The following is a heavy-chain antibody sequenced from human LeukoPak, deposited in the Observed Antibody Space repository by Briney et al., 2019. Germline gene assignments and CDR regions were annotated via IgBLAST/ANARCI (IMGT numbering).Heavy chain of an antibody. J-gene: IGHJ4*02. D-gene: IGHD1-26*01. V-gene: IGHV3-66*02. CDR3: VRVSCELHLDY. Sequence: GGSLRLSCAASVFTVSSNYMSWVREAPGKGLEWASVIYSGGSTYYTDSVKGRFTISRDNSKNTLYLQMNSPRAEDTAVYYCVRVSCELHLDYWGQGTLVTASS. CDR1: VFTVSSNY. CDR2: IYSGGST.